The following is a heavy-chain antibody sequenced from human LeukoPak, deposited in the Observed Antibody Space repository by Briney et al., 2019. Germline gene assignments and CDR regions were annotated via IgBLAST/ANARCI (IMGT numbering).Heavy chain of an antibody. D-gene: IGHD5-12*01. CDR3: ARDEAFWLY. J-gene: IGHJ4*02. CDR2: ISSDGSNK. CDR1: GFTFSNYA. V-gene: IGHV3-30-3*01. Sequence: GGSLRLSCATSGFTFSNYAMHWVRQAPGKGLEWVSVISSDGSNKFYADSVKGRFTISRDNAKNSLYLQMNSLRDEDTAVYYCARDEAFWLYWGQGTLVTVSS.